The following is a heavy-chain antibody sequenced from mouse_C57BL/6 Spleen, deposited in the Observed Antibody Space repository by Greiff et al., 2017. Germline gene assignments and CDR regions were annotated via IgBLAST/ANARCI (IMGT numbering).Heavy chain of an antibody. D-gene: IGHD2-5*01. J-gene: IGHJ3*01. CDR2: INPNNGGT. CDR1: GYTFTDYY. CDR3: ARPGSNYVSFTY. V-gene: IGHV1-26*01. Sequence: EVQLQQSGPELVKPGASVKISCKASGYTFTDYYMNWVKQSHGKSLEWIGDINPNNGGTSYNQKFKGKATLTVDKSSSTAYMELRSLTSEDSAVYYCARPGSNYVSFTYWGQGTLVTVSA.